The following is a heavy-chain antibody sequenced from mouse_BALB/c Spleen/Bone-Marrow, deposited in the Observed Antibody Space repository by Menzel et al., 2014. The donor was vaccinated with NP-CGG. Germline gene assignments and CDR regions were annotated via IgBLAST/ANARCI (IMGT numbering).Heavy chain of an antibody. CDR3: TRGGAGTFAY. V-gene: IGHV1S22*01. D-gene: IGHD4-1*01. Sequence: GSELVRPGASVILSCKASGYTFTSYWMHWVKQRPGQGLEWIGNIYPDSGNTNYDENFKSKATLTVDTSSSTAYMQLSSLTSEDSAVYYCTRGGAGTFAYWGQGTLVTVSA. J-gene: IGHJ3*01. CDR1: GYTFTSYW. CDR2: IYPDSGNT.